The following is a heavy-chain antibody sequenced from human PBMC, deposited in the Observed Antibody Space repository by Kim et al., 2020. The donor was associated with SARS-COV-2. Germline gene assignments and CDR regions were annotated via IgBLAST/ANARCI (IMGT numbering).Heavy chain of an antibody. V-gene: IGHV3-9*01. J-gene: IGHJ4*02. CDR1: GFRFNDYA. Sequence: GGSLRLSCAASGFRFNDYAMHWVWQAPGKGLEWVSGISWNSGTIDYADSVKGRFTISRDNAKNSLFLQMNSLRTNDTAFYYCAKNSGYDYAFDSWGQGTLVTVSS. D-gene: IGHD5-12*01. CDR3: AKNSGYDYAFDS. CDR2: ISWNSGTI.